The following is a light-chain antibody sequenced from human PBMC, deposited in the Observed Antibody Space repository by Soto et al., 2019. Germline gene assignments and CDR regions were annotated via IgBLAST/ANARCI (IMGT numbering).Light chain of an antibody. CDR1: QRVSSN. V-gene: IGKV3-15*01. Sequence: EIVMTQSPATLSLSPGERATLSCRASQRVSSNLAWYQQKPGQAPRLLIYGASTMATGVPARFSGSGSVTEFTLTINTMQSEDFAVYYCQQYDNWAPRTFGGGTKVDIK. CDR3: QQYDNWAPRT. J-gene: IGKJ4*01. CDR2: GAS.